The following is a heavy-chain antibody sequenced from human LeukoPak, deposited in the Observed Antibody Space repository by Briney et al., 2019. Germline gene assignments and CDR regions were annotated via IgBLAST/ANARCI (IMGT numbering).Heavy chain of an antibody. J-gene: IGHJ3*02. CDR2: IYYSGST. D-gene: IGHD3-10*01. CDR3: ATTYYYGSGSYAFDI. V-gene: IGHV4-39*07. CDR1: GGSISSSSYY. Sequence: SETLSLTCTVSGGSISSSSYYWGWIRQPPGKGLEWIGSIYYSGSTYYNPSLKSRVTMSVDTSKNQFSLKLSSVTAADTAVYYCATTYYYGSGSYAFDIWGQGTMVTVSS.